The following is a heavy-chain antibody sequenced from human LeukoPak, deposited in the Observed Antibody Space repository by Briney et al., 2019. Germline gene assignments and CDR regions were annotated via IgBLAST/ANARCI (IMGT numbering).Heavy chain of an antibody. V-gene: IGHV1-18*01. CDR2: ISAYNGNT. CDR1: AYTFTSYG. D-gene: IGHD2-15*01. Sequence: ASVKVSCKASAYTFTSYGISWVRQAPGQGLEWMGWISAYNGNTNYAQKLQGRVTMTTDTSTSTAYMELRSLRSDDTAVYYCAREDDCSGGSCYGYWGQGTLVTVSS. CDR3: AREDDCSGGSCYGY. J-gene: IGHJ4*02.